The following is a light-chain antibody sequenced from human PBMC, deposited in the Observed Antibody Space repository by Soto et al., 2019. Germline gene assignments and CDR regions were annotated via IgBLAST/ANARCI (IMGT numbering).Light chain of an antibody. CDR2: GAS. Sequence: EIVLTQSPGTLSLSPGERATLSCRTSQSVSSSYLAWYQQKPGQAPRLLIYGASSRATAIPDRFSGSGSGTDFTLTISRLEPEDFGVYYCQQYGRSWWTFGQGTKVEIK. CDR3: QQYGRSWWT. V-gene: IGKV3-20*01. CDR1: QSVSSSY. J-gene: IGKJ1*01.